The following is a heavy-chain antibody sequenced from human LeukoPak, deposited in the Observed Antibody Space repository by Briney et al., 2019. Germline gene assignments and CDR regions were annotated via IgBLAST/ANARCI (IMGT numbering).Heavy chain of an antibody. D-gene: IGHD6-6*01. CDR2: IIPIFGTA. Sequence: SVRVSCKASGGTFSSYAISWVRQAPGQGLEWMGGIIPIFGTANYAQKFQGRVTITADESTSTAYMELSSLRSEDTAVYYCARLPLRSIAVGYYGMDVWGQGTTVTVSS. J-gene: IGHJ6*02. CDR1: GGTFSSYA. CDR3: ARLPLRSIAVGYYGMDV. V-gene: IGHV1-69*13.